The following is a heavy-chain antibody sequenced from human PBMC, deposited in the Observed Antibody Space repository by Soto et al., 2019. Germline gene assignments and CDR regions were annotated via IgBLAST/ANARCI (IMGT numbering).Heavy chain of an antibody. D-gene: IGHD2-8*01. Sequence: SETLSLTCAVSGGSISSSNWWSWVRQPPGKGLEWIGEIYHSGSTNYNPSLKSRVTISVDKSKNQFSLKLSSVTAADTAVYYCARDRVGYCTNGVCSSFDYWGQGTLVTVSS. J-gene: IGHJ4*02. CDR3: ARDRVGYCTNGVCSSFDY. CDR1: GGSISSSNW. V-gene: IGHV4-4*02. CDR2: IYHSGST.